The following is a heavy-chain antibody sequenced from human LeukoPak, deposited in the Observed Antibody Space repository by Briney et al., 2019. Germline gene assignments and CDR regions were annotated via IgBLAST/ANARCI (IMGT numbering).Heavy chain of an antibody. Sequence: PSETLSLTCAVYGGSFSGYYWSWICQPPGKGLEWIGEINHSGSTDYNPSLKSRVTISVDTSKNQFSLKLSSVTAADTAVYYCARGRSRAAAAGTVDYWGQGTLVTVS. D-gene: IGHD6-13*01. CDR3: ARGRSRAAAAGTVDY. CDR2: INHSGST. CDR1: GGSFSGYY. V-gene: IGHV4-34*01. J-gene: IGHJ4*02.